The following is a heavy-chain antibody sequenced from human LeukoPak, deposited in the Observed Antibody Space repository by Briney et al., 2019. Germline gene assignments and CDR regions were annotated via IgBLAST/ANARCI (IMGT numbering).Heavy chain of an antibody. Sequence: ASVKVSCKASGYTFTGYYMHWVRQAPGQGLEWMGWIKPDSGDTNYEQKFQGRVTMTRDTSISTAYMEVSSLRSDDTAVYYCARGNSDDYGRPDYWGQGIPVTVST. CDR2: IKPDSGDT. V-gene: IGHV1-2*02. J-gene: IGHJ4*02. D-gene: IGHD4-17*01. CDR3: ARGNSDDYGRPDY. CDR1: GYTFTGYY.